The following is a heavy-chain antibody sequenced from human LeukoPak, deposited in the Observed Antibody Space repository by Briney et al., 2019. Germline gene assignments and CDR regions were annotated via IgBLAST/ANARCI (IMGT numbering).Heavy chain of an antibody. CDR3: ARVAGDYYYAMDV. CDR1: GGSLSHSSYY. V-gene: IGHV4-39*01. CDR2: MYYYSGST. J-gene: IGHJ6*02. Sequence: SETLSLTCTVSGGSLSHSSYYWGWLRQPSGTGLEWLGSMYYYSGSTYYTPSLKSRVTISVDTSKNQFSLKLSSVTVADTAVYYCARVAGDYYYAMDVWGPGTTVTVSS. D-gene: IGHD6-19*01.